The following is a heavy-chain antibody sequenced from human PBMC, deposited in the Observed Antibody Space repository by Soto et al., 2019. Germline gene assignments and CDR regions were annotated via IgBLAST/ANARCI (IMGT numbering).Heavy chain of an antibody. CDR2: ISSSSSYI. Sequence: PGGSLRLSCAASGFTFSSYSMNWVRQAPGKGLEWVSSISSSSSYIYYADSVKGRFTISRDNAKNSLYLQMNSLRAEDTAVYYCARDRGSYSAFESWGKGTMVTVSS. D-gene: IGHD1-26*01. CDR1: GFTFSSYS. CDR3: ARDRGSYSAFES. V-gene: IGHV3-21*01. J-gene: IGHJ3*02.